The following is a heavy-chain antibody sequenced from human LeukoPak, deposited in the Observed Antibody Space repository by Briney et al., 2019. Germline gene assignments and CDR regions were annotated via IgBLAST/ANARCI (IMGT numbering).Heavy chain of an antibody. J-gene: IGHJ5*02. Sequence: GGSLRLSCAASGFTFSDYYMSWIRQAPGKGLEWISYFSSSGSTIYYADSVKGRFTISRDNAKNSLYLQMNSLRAEDTAVYYCARVLREWLLFGWFDPWGQGTLVTVSS. CDR2: FSSSGSTI. CDR1: GFTFSDYY. D-gene: IGHD3-3*01. CDR3: ARVLREWLLFGWFDP. V-gene: IGHV3-11*01.